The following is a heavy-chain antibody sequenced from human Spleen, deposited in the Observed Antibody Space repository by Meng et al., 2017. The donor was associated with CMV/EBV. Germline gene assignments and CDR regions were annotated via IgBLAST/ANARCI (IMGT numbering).Heavy chain of an antibody. J-gene: IGHJ4*02. D-gene: IGHD2-2*01. CDR2: ISGSGGST. CDR3: AKDRIVVVPAAIMN. CDR1: GFTFSSYA. Sequence: GESLKISCAASGFTFSSYAMSWVRQAPGKGLEWVSAISGSGGSTYYADSVKGRFTISRDNSKNTLYLQMNSLRAEDTAVYYCAKDRIVVVPAAIMNWGQGTLVTVSS. V-gene: IGHV3-23*01.